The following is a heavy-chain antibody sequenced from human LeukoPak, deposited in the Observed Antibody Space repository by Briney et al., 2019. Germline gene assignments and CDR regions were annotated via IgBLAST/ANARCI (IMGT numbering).Heavy chain of an antibody. D-gene: IGHD3-3*01. V-gene: IGHV3-7*04. CDR2: IKQDGSEK. Sequence: GGSLRLSCAASGFTFSSYWMSWVRQAPGKGLEWVANIKQDGSEKYYVDSVKGRFTISRDNSKSTLYLQMNSLRDDDSAAYFCARVYLERLTAGYFDHWGQGTQVTVSP. CDR1: GFTFSSYW. CDR3: ARVYLERLTAGYFDH. J-gene: IGHJ4*02.